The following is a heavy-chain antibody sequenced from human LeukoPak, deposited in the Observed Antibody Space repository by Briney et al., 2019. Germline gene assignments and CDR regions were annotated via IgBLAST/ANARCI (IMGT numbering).Heavy chain of an antibody. J-gene: IGHJ6*02. CDR1: GFTVSSSF. CDR2: IYTGGST. V-gene: IGHV3-66*01. Sequence: GGSLRLSCAASGFTVSSSFMSWVRQAPGKGLEWVSVIYTGGSTYYADSVKGRFTISRDDSKNMVYLQMNSLRAEHTAVYFCSRDPAMTSGYGMDVWGQGTTVTVSS. CDR3: SRDPAMTSGYGMDV. D-gene: IGHD4-11*01.